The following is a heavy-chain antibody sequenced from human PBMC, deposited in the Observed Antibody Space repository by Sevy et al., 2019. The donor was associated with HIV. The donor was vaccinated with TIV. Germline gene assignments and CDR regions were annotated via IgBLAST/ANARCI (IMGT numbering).Heavy chain of an antibody. D-gene: IGHD3-22*01. J-gene: IGHJ4*02. V-gene: IGHV1-24*01. CDR3: ATTKDYYDSSGSPFDY. Sequence: ASVKVSCKVSGKTLTQLAMHWVRQAPGKGLEWMGTFDPEDDERIYAQKFQDRVTMTEDRSTDTAYMELRILRSDDTAVYYCATTKDYYDSSGSPFDYWGQGTLVTVSS. CDR2: FDPEDDER. CDR1: GKTLTQLA.